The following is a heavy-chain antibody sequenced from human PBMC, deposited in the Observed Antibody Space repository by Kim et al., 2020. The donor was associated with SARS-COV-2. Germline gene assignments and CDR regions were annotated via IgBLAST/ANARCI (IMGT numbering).Heavy chain of an antibody. CDR3: ARDYYDSSGFYGLWYFDL. V-gene: IGHV3-53*01. CDR1: GFTVGSSY. CDR2: FYTGDTA. Sequence: GGSLRLSCEASGFTVGSSYMSWVRQAPGKGLEWVSGFYTGDTAYYAASVKGRFTISRDSSKNMLYLQMNSLRLEDTAVYYCARDYYDSSGFYGLWYFDLWGRGTQVTVSS. J-gene: IGHJ2*01. D-gene: IGHD3-22*01.